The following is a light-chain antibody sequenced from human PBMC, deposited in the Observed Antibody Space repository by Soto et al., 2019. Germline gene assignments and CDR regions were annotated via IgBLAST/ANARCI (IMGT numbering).Light chain of an antibody. CDR1: SSNIGAGYD. Sequence: QAVVTQPPSVSGAPGQRVTISCTGSSSNIGAGYDVHWYHQLPGTAPKLLIYGNSNRPSGVPDRFSGSKSGTSASLAITGLQAEDEADYYCQSYDSSLSALFGGGTKVTVL. V-gene: IGLV1-40*01. CDR3: QSYDSSLSAL. J-gene: IGLJ2*01. CDR2: GNS.